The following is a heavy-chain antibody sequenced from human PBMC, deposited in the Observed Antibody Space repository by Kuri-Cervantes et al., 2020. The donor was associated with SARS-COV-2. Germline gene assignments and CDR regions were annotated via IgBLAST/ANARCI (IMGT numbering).Heavy chain of an antibody. D-gene: IGHD3-10*01. Sequence: SETLSLTCTVPGGSISSSSYYWGWIRQPPGKGLEWIGSIYYSGSTYYNPSLKSRVTISVGTSKNQFSLKLSSVTAADTAVYYCASEGERLLWFGELSRWGQGTLVTVSS. J-gene: IGHJ4*02. V-gene: IGHV4-39*01. CDR2: IYYSGST. CDR1: GGSISSSSYY. CDR3: ASEGERLLWFGELSR.